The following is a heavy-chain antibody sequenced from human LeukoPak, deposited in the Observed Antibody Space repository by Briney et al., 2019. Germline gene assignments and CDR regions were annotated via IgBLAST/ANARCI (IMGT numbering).Heavy chain of an antibody. Sequence: GGSLRLSCAASGFTFSSYAMNWVRQAPGKGLEWVSTISGSGGNTYYADSVKGRFIIPRDNSKNTLYLQMNSLRAEDTAVYYCAKTTQIWGYFDYWGQGTLVTVSS. J-gene: IGHJ4*02. CDR1: GFTFSSYA. CDR2: ISGSGGNT. CDR3: AKTTQIWGYFDY. D-gene: IGHD3-16*01. V-gene: IGHV3-23*01.